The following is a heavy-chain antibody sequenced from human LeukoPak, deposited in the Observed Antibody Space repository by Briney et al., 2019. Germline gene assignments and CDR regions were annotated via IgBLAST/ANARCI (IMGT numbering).Heavy chain of an antibody. V-gene: IGHV4-39*02. CDR3: AIDVGATFDY. Sequence: MTSETLSLTCTVSGGSISSSSYYWGWIRQPPGKGLEWIGSIYYSGSTYYNPSLKSRVTISVDTSKNQFSLKLSSVTAADTAVYYCAIDVGATFDYWGQGTLVTVSS. J-gene: IGHJ4*02. D-gene: IGHD1-26*01. CDR1: GGSISSSSYY. CDR2: IYYSGST.